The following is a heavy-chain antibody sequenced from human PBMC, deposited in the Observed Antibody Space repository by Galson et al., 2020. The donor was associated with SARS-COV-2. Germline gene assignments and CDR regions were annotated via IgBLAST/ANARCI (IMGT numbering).Heavy chain of an antibody. J-gene: IGHJ4*02. Sequence: GESLKISCAASGFTFSTYWMSWVRQAPGKGLEWVANINRDGTEKYYVDSVKGRFTISRDNAKNSLYLQVNSLRAEDTAVYYCARETRDGRDFDYWGQGTLVTVSS. CDR1: GFTFSTYW. CDR3: ARETRDGRDFDY. CDR2: INRDGTEK. V-gene: IGHV3-7*03.